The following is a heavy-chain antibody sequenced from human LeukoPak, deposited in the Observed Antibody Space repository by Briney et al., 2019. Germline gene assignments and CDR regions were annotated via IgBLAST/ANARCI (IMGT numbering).Heavy chain of an antibody. CDR1: GFTFSNSW. V-gene: IGHV3-74*01. D-gene: IGHD6-19*01. CDR2: INERGSST. J-gene: IGHJ4*02. Sequence: GGSLRLSCAASGFTFSNSWLHWVRQAPGKGLVWVSRINERGSSTSYADSVKGRFTISRDNAKNSLFLQTNSLRVDDTAVYYCARDSGWFRFDYWGQGTLVTVSS. CDR3: ARDSGWFRFDY.